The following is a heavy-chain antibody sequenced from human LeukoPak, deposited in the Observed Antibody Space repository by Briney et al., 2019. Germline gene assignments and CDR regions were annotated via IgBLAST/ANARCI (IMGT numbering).Heavy chain of an antibody. D-gene: IGHD1-7*01. CDR3: ARDRWNSGLNWFDP. V-gene: IGHV1-18*01. Sequence: ASVKVSCKASGYTFINYGISWVRQAPGQGLEWMGWISAYNGNTNYAQKLQGRVTMTTDTSTSTAYMELRSLRSDDTAVYYCARDRWNSGLNWFDPWGQGTLVTVSS. CDR1: GYTFINYG. CDR2: ISAYNGNT. J-gene: IGHJ5*02.